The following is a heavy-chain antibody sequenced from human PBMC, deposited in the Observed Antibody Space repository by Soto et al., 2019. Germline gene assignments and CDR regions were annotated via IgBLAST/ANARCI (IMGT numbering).Heavy chain of an antibody. CDR3: MTHAVIYSRGH. J-gene: IGHJ4*02. CDR2: IKSRADGETK. CDR1: GFTFSHAW. V-gene: IGHV3-15*01. Sequence: GGSLRLSCAASGFTFSHAWMSWVRQAPGKGLEWVGRIKSRADGETKDYGAPVRGRFTISRDDSKNTLYLQMNSLKTEDTAIYYCMTHAVIYSRGHWGQGTLVTVSS. D-gene: IGHD6-25*01.